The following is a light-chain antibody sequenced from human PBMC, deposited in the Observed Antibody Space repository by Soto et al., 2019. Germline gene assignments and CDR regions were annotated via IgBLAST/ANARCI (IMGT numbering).Light chain of an antibody. V-gene: IGLV1-44*01. CDR2: SNN. J-gene: IGLJ2*01. CDR3: AAWDDSLNGRV. CDR1: SSNIGSNT. Sequence: QSVLTQPPSASETPGQRVTISCSGSSSNIGSNTVNWYQQLPGRAPKLPIYSNNQRPSGVPDRFSGSKSGTSASLAISGLQSEDEADYYCAAWDDSLNGRVFGGGTKLTVL.